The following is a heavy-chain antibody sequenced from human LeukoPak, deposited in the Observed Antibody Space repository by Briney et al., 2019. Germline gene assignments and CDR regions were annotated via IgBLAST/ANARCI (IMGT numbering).Heavy chain of an antibody. CDR1: GGSFSGYY. V-gene: IGHV4-34*01. J-gene: IGHJ4*02. D-gene: IGHD6-13*01. CDR2: INHSGST. Sequence: PSETLSLTCAVYGGSFSGYYWSWIRQPPGKGLEWIGEINHSGSTNYNPSLKSRVTISVDTSKNQFSLKLSSVTAADTAAYYCARVGRAAAGSDYWGQGTLVTVSS. CDR3: ARVGRAAAGSDY.